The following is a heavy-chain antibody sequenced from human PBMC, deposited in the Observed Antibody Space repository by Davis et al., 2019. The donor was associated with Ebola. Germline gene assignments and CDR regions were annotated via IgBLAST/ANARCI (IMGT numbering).Heavy chain of an antibody. V-gene: IGHV3-21*01. CDR3: ARLNYDILTGYVHYYYGMDV. CDR2: ISSSSSYI. CDR1: GFTFSSYS. D-gene: IGHD3-9*01. J-gene: IGHJ6*02. Sequence: GESLKISCAASGFTFSSYSMNWVRQAPGKGLEWVSSISSSSSYIYYADSVKGRFTISRDNAKNSLYLQMNSLRAEDTAVYYCARLNYDILTGYVHYYYGMDVWGQGTTVTVSS.